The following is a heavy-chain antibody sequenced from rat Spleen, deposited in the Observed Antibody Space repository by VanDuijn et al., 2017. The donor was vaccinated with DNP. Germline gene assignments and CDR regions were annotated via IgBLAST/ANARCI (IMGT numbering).Heavy chain of an antibody. J-gene: IGHJ2*01. Sequence: EVQLVESGGGLVQPGRSLKLSCAASGFTFSDYYMAWVRQAPKKGLEWVASISYEGSSTYYGDSVKGRFTISRDNAKSTLYLQMNSLRSEDTATYYCARGGTSFDYWGQGVMVTVSS. CDR3: ARGGTSFDY. CDR1: GFTFSDYY. CDR2: ISYEGSST. V-gene: IGHV5-22*01.